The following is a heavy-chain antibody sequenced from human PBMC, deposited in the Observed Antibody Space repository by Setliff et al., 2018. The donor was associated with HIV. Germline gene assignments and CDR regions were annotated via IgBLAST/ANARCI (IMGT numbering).Heavy chain of an antibody. CDR2: ISAYNGNT. V-gene: IGHV1-18*01. CDR3: ARDELGYDFWSGYYYYYYMDV. CDR1: GYTFTSYG. D-gene: IGHD3-3*01. J-gene: IGHJ6*03. Sequence: ASVKVSCKASGYTFTSYGISWVRQAPGQGLEWMGWISAYNGNTNYAQKLQGRVTMTTDTSTSTAYMELRSLRSDDTAVYYCARDELGYDFWSGYYYYYYMDVWGKGTTVTVS.